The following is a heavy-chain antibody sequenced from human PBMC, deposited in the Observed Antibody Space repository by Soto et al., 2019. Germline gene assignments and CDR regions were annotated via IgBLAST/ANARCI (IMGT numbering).Heavy chain of an antibody. J-gene: IGHJ4*02. Sequence: LRLSCAASGFTFSNAWMSWVRQAPGEGLEWVAVVSIGGSTHYADSVRGRFTISRDNSKNTLSLQMNSLTAEDTAVYFCAKRRGAGGHFDYWGQGALVTVSS. CDR1: GFTFSNAW. CDR2: VSIGGST. V-gene: IGHV3-53*01. CDR3: AKRRGAGGHFDY. D-gene: IGHD2-15*01.